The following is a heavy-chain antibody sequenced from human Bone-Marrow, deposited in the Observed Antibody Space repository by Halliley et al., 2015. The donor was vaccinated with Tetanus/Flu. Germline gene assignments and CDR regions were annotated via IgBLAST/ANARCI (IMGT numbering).Heavy chain of an antibody. J-gene: IGHJ4*02. V-gene: IGHV3-21*01. CDR1: GFTFSSYS. CDR3: AREGEKMATTNRPLDY. Sequence: AASGFTFSSYSMNWVRQAPGKGLEWVSSISSSSSYIYYADSVKGRFTISRDNAKNSLYLQMNSLRAEDTAVYYCAREGEKMATTNRPLDYWGQGTLVTVSS. CDR2: ISSSSSYI. D-gene: IGHD3-16*01.